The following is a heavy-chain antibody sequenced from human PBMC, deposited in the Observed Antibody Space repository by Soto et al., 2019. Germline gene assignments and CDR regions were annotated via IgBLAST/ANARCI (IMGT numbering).Heavy chain of an antibody. V-gene: IGHV5-51*01. Sequence: PGESLKISCKASGYSFTTYWIGWVRQMPGKGLEWMGIIYPGDSDTKYSPSLQGQVSISADTSISTAYLQWTSLKASDTAMYYCARPPRSIAVAGTDSYYFDYWGQGTLVTVSS. D-gene: IGHD6-19*01. CDR2: IYPGDSDT. CDR3: ARPPRSIAVAGTDSYYFDY. CDR1: GYSFTTYW. J-gene: IGHJ4*02.